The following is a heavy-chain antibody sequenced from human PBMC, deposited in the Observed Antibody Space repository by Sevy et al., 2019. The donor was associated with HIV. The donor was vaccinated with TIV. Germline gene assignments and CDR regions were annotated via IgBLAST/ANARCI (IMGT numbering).Heavy chain of an antibody. CDR3: AKDHPPRVSGGHHPGYHAHSIDY. D-gene: IGHD1-26*01. CDR2: ISGSGGST. V-gene: IGHV3-23*01. J-gene: IGHJ4*02. CDR1: GFTFSSYA. Sequence: GGSLRLSCAASGFTFSSYAMSWVRQAPGKGLEWVSAISGSGGSTYYADSVKGRFTISRDNSKNTLYLQMNSLRAEDTAVYYCAKDHPPRVSGGHHPGYHAHSIDYWGQGTLVTVSS.